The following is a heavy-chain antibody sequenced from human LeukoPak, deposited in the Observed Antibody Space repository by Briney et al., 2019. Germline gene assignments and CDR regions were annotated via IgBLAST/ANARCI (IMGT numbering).Heavy chain of an antibody. J-gene: IGHJ5*02. CDR2: ISTTVGNT. D-gene: IGHD3-10*01. CDR1: GFTFSTSA. CDR3: TKRAEFGGFDP. Sequence: PGVSLRLSCAASGFTFSTSAMSWVRQDPGKGLEWVSSISTTVGNTYYADSVKGRFTISRDNSNNTLYLQMNSLTAEDTAVYYCTKRAEFGGFDPWGQGTLVTVSS. V-gene: IGHV3-23*01.